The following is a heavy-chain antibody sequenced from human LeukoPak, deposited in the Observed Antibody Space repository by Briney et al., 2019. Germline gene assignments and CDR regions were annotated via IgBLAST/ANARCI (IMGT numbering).Heavy chain of an antibody. Sequence: GASVKVSCKASGYTFTGYYMHWVRQAPGQGLEWMGWINPNSGGTNYAQKFQGRVTMTRDTSISTAYMELSRLRSDDTAVYYCARTKAAALLDRSKYYFDYWGQGTLVTVSS. V-gene: IGHV1-2*02. CDR2: INPNSGGT. D-gene: IGHD6-13*01. CDR3: ARTKAAALLDRSKYYFDY. J-gene: IGHJ4*02. CDR1: GYTFTGYY.